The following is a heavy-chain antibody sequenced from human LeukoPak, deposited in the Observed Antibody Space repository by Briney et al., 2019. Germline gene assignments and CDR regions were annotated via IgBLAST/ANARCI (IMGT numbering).Heavy chain of an antibody. Sequence: SVKVSCKASGGIFSKWSISWVRQSPGQGLEWVGTIIPEFDEAHYAQKLQGRVTISADDSATAAYMELRSLTSEDTAVYYCAKDEGIRCLKGDCPFDYWGQGTLDTVSS. CDR2: IIPEFDEA. D-gene: IGHD2-21*01. CDR1: GGIFSKWS. J-gene: IGHJ4*02. CDR3: AKDEGIRCLKGDCPFDY. V-gene: IGHV1-69*15.